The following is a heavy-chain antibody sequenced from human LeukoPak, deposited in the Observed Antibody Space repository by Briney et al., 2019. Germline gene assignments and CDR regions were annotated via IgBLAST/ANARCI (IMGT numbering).Heavy chain of an antibody. CDR1: GFTFSNAW. CDR3: TTQADY. J-gene: IGHJ4*02. V-gene: IGHV3-15*01. Sequence: GGSLRLSCVASGFTFSNAWMTWVRQAPGKGLEWVGRIITKTDGGTTDYAAPVKGRFTISRDDSKNTLYLQMNSLKTEDTAVYYCTTQADYWGQGTLVTVSS. CDR2: IITKTDGGTT.